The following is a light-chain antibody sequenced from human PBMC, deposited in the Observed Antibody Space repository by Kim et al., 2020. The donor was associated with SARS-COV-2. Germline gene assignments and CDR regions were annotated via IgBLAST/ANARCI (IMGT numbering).Light chain of an antibody. Sequence: SSELTQDPAVSVALGQTVTITCQGDSLRSFYASWYQRKPGQAPVLVVYGSNSRPSGIPDRFSASSSGNSASLTIAGAQTDDEADYFCQSRENSGFRLFGGGTQLTVL. CDR2: GSN. CDR3: QSRENSGFRL. V-gene: IGLV3-19*01. CDR1: SLRSFY. J-gene: IGLJ7*01.